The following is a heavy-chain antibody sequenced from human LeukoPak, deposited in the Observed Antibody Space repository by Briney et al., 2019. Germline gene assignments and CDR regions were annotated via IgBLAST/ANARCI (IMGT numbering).Heavy chain of an antibody. V-gene: IGHV3-23*01. D-gene: IGHD6-19*01. Sequence: PGGSLRLSCAASGFTFSNYAMNWVRQAPGKGLEWVSAISGSGGSTYYADSVKGRFTISRDNSKNTLYLQMNSLRAEDTAVYYCAKDSSAWLVSSIQYNWFDPWGQGTLVTVSS. CDR2: ISGSGGST. CDR3: AKDSSAWLVSSIQYNWFDP. CDR1: GFTFSNYA. J-gene: IGHJ5*02.